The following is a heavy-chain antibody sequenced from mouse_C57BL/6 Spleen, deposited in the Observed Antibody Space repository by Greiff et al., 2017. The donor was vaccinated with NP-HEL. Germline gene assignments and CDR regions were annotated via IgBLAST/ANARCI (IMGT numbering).Heavy chain of an antibody. V-gene: IGHV1-82*01. CDR2: IYPGDGDT. Sequence: QVQLQQSGPELVKPGASVKISCKASGYAFSSSWMNWVKQRPGKGLEWIGRIYPGDGDTNYNGKFKGKATLTADKSSSTAYMQLSSLTSEDSAVYFCARNLLYGSSYNVDYWGQGTTLTVSS. CDR1: GYAFSSSW. J-gene: IGHJ2*01. CDR3: ARNLLYGSSYNVDY. D-gene: IGHD1-1*01.